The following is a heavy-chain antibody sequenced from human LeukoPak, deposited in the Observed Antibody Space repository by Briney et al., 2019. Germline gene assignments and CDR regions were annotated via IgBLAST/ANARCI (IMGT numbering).Heavy chain of an antibody. CDR2: ISYDGSNK. V-gene: IGHV3-30*18. CDR3: AKGWLGKFDY. J-gene: IGHJ4*02. CDR1: GFTFSSYA. Sequence: PGGSLRLSCAASGFTFSSYAMHWVRQAPGKGLEGVAVISYDGSNKYYADSVNGRFTITRDNSKNTLYLQMNSLRAEDTAVYYCAKGWLGKFDYWGQGALVTVSS. D-gene: IGHD5-24*01.